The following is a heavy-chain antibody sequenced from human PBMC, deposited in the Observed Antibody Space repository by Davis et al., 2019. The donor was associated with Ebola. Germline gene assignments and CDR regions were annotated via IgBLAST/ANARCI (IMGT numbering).Heavy chain of an antibody. CDR3: AIIPTTYCGGECYSA. D-gene: IGHD2-21*01. CDR2: SIPIFGTP. V-gene: IGHV1-69*13. CDR1: GGPFSSYV. Sequence: SVKVSCKASGGPFSSYVMSWVRQAPGQGLEWMGGSIPIFGTPNYAQKLQGRVTITADEATSTAYMELSSLGSEDTAVYYCAIIPTTYCGGECYSAWGQGTLVTVSS. J-gene: IGHJ4*02.